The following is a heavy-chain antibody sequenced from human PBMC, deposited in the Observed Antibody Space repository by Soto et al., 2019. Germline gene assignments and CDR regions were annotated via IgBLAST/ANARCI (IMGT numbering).Heavy chain of an antibody. CDR1: GFTFSSYA. CDR3: ARDYAPSDCSGGSCSSFAY. D-gene: IGHD2-15*01. Sequence: XESLILSCAASGFTFSSYAMHGVRQAAGKGLEWVAVISYDGSNKYYADSVKGRFTISRDNSKNTLYLQMNSLRAEDTAVYYCARDYAPSDCSGGSCSSFAYWGRGTLVTVSS. J-gene: IGHJ4*02. V-gene: IGHV3-30-3*01. CDR2: ISYDGSNK.